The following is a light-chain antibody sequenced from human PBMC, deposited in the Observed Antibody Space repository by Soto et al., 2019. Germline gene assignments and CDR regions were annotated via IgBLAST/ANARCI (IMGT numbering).Light chain of an antibody. J-gene: IGKJ5*01. CDR1: QSVGNK. V-gene: IGKV3-11*01. Sequence: EIVVTQSPATLSVSPGERATLSCRASQSVGNKVAWYQHKPGQTPRLIIYDISTRAAGVPARFSGSGSGTDFTLTISSLEPEDFAVYYCQQRSKWPITFGQGTRLEIK. CDR3: QQRSKWPIT. CDR2: DIS.